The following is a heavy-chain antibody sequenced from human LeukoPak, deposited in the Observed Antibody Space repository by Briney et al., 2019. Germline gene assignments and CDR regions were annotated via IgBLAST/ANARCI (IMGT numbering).Heavy chain of an antibody. CDR1: GYTFNSYG. D-gene: IGHD3-22*01. J-gene: IGHJ5*02. Sequence: ASVTVSCKSSGYTFNSYGITWVRQAPGQGLEWMGWIHTYNGHTNYAQKLQGRVTMTTDTSTSTAYMELRSLRSDDTAVYYCARDQYYDSKGWFDPWGQGTLVTVSS. V-gene: IGHV1-18*01. CDR2: IHTYNGHT. CDR3: ARDQYYDSKGWFDP.